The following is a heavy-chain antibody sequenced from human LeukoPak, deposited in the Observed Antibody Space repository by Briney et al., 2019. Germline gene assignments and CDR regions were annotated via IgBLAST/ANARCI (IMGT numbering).Heavy chain of an antibody. J-gene: IGHJ4*02. Sequence: PGGSLRLSCAASGFTFSSYDMHWVRQAPGKGLEWVAFTRYDGSNKYYADSVKGRFTISRDNSKNTLYLQMNSLRAEDTAVYYCAKAVRLLLDYWGQGTLVTVSS. CDR1: GFTFSSYD. D-gene: IGHD4-17*01. CDR2: TRYDGSNK. CDR3: AKAVRLLLDY. V-gene: IGHV3-30*02.